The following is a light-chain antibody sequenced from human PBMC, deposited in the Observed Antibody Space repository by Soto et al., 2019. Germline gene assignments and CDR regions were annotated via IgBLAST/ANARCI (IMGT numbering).Light chain of an antibody. V-gene: IGKV3-20*01. CDR3: HQYGTAPLT. CDR2: GAS. CDR1: QGVRNN. Sequence: EIMLKHSPGTLSLSPWERATLSFSASQGVRNNLAWYQQRPGQAPRLLIYGASTRATGIPARFSGSGSGTDFTLTISRLEPEDFSVYYCHQYGTAPLTFGPGTKVDI. J-gene: IGKJ3*01.